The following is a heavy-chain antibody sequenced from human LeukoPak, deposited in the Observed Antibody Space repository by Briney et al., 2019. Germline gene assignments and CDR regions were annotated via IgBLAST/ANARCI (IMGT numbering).Heavy chain of an antibody. CDR3: AKVRLGSYGYEMYGDY. CDR1: GFTFSSYG. J-gene: IGHJ4*02. CDR2: IRYDGSNK. D-gene: IGHD5-18*01. Sequence: GGSLRLSCAASGFTFSSYGMHWVRQAPGKGLEWVAFIRYDGSNKYYADSVKGRFTISRDNSKNTLYLQMNSLRAEDTAVYYCAKVRLGSYGYEMYGDYWGQGTLVTVSS. V-gene: IGHV3-30*02.